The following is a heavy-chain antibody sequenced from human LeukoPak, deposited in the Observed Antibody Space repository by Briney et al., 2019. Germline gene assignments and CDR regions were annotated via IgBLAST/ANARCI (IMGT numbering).Heavy chain of an antibody. Sequence: GGSLSLSCAASGFTFSSYGMLWVRQAPGKGLEWVAFIRYDGSNKYYADSVKGRFTISSVNSKNTLYLQMISLGAAVTAVDYCAIGIAVAGGFDPWGQGTLVTVSS. D-gene: IGHD6-13*01. CDR2: IRYDGSNK. CDR1: GFTFSSYG. J-gene: IGHJ5*02. V-gene: IGHV3-30*02. CDR3: AIGIAVAGGFDP.